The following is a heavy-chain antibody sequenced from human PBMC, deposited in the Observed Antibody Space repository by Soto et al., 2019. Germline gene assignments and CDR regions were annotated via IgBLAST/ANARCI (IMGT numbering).Heavy chain of an antibody. V-gene: IGHV4-31*03. CDR1: GGSISSGGYY. CDR3: ARSDSSGSGDGY. D-gene: IGHD3-22*01. J-gene: IGHJ4*02. CDR2: IYHSGST. Sequence: QVQLQESGPGLVKPSQTLSLTCTVSGGSISSGGYYWSWIRQHPGKGLEWVGYIYHSGSTYYNPSLKSRVTISVDTSKNQFSLKLSSVTAADTAVYYCARSDSSGSGDGYWGQGTLVTVSS.